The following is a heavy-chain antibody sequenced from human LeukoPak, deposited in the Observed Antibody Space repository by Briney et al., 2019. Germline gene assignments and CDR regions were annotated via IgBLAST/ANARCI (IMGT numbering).Heavy chain of an antibody. V-gene: IGHV1-69*05. D-gene: IGHD6-13*01. CDR1: GGTFSSYA. CDR3: ARDVAAAGGSYFDY. J-gene: IGHJ4*02. CDR2: IIPIFGTA. Sequence: GASVKVSCKASGGTFSSYAISWVRQAPGQGLEWMGGIIPIFGTANYAQKFQGRVTITTDESTSTAYMELSSLRSEDTAVYYCARDVAAAGGSYFDYWGQGTLVTVSS.